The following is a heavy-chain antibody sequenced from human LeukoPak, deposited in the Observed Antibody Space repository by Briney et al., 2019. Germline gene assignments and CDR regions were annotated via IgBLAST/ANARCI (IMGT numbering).Heavy chain of an antibody. V-gene: IGHV3-72*01. CDR1: GFTFSDHY. D-gene: IGHD3-10*01. CDR2: TRNKANSYTT. J-gene: IGHJ5*02. Sequence: GGSLRLSCAASGFTFSDHYMDWVRQAPGKGLDWVGRTRNKANSYTTEYAASVKGRFTISRDDSKNSLYLQMNSLKTEDTAVYYCASLYGSGKRWVDPWGQGTLVTVSS. CDR3: ASLYGSGKRWVDP.